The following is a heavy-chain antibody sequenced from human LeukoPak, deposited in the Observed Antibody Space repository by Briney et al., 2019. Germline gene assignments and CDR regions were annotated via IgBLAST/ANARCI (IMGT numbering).Heavy chain of an antibody. CDR3: ARDPYDSSGYYFDY. V-gene: IGHV3-23*01. CDR1: GFTFSSYA. CDR2: ISGSGGST. J-gene: IGHJ4*02. D-gene: IGHD3-22*01. Sequence: GGSLRLSCAASGFTFSSYAMSWVRQAPGKGLEWVSAISGSGGSTYYADSVKGRFTISRDNSKNTLYLQMNSLRAEDTAVYYCARDPYDSSGYYFDYWGQGTLVTVSS.